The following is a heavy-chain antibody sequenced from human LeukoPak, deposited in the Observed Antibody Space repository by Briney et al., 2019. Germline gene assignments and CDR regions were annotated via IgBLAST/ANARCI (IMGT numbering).Heavy chain of an antibody. D-gene: IGHD1-26*01. CDR3: ARGSQIVGATGYYYYGMDV. Sequence: ASVKVSCKASGYTFTSYDINWVRQATGRGLEWMGWMNPNSGNTGYAQKFQGRVTMTRNTSISTAYMELSSLRSEDTAVYYCARGSQIVGATGYYYYGMDVWGQGTTVTVSS. CDR1: GYTFTSYD. CDR2: MNPNSGNT. J-gene: IGHJ6*02. V-gene: IGHV1-8*01.